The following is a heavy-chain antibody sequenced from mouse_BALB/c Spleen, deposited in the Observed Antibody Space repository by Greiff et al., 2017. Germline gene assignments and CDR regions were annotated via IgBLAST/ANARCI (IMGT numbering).Heavy chain of an antibody. CDR1: GFTFSSYT. J-gene: IGHJ4*01. CDR3: ARRGWGAMDY. Sequence: EVHLVESGGGLVQPGGSLKLSCAASGFTFSSYTMSWVRQTPEKRLEWVAYISNGGGSTYYPDTVKGRFTISRDNAKNTLYLQMSSLKSEDTAMYYCARRGWGAMDYWGQGTSVTVSS. CDR2: ISNGGGST. V-gene: IGHV5-12-2*01. D-gene: IGHD3-3*01.